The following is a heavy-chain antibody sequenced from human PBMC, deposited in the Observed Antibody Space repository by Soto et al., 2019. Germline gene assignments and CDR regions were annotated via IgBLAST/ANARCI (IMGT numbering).Heavy chain of an antibody. Sequence: SETLSLTCTVSGGSISSYYWSWIRQPPGKGLEWIGYIYYSGSTNYNPSLKSRVTISVDTSKNQFSLKLSSVTAADTAVYYCASSDYYDSSGYLYYWGQGTLVTVSS. CDR3: ASSDYYDSSGYLYY. CDR1: GGSISSYY. J-gene: IGHJ4*02. V-gene: IGHV4-59*01. CDR2: IYYSGST. D-gene: IGHD3-22*01.